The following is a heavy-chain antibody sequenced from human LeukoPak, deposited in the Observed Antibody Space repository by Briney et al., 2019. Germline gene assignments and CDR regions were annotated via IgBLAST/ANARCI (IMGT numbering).Heavy chain of an antibody. V-gene: IGHV1-69*04. CDR3: ARDSGTGEVDY. Sequence: RASVKVSCKASGGTFSSYAISWVRQAPGQGLEWMGRIIPILGIANYAQKFQGRVTMTTDTSTSTAYMELRSLRSDDTAVYYCARDSGTGEVDYWGQGTLVTVSS. CDR2: IIPILGIA. D-gene: IGHD1-1*01. CDR1: GGTFSSYA. J-gene: IGHJ4*02.